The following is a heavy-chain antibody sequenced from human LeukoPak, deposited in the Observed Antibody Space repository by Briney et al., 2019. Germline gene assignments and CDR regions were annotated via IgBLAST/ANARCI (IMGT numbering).Heavy chain of an antibody. J-gene: IGHJ4*02. D-gene: IGHD3-3*01. CDR3: ARRYDFWSGYPPPLDY. CDR1: GGSFSGYY. Sequence: SETLSLTCAVFGGSFSGYYWNWVRQPPGKGLEWIGQINPSRNTNYNPSLKSRVTISVDTSKKQFSLKLSSVTAADTAVYYCARRYDFWSGYPPPLDYWGQGTLVTVSS. V-gene: IGHV4-34*01. CDR2: INPSRNT.